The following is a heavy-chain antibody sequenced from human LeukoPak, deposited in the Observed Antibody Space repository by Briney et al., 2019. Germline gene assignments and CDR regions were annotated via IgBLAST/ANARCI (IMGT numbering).Heavy chain of an antibody. CDR1: GFSFSTYE. V-gene: IGHV3-48*03. Sequence: GGSLRLSCAAPGFSFSTYEMNWVRQAPGKGLEWVSYISSSGSTIYCADSVKGRFTISRDNAKNLLYLQMNSLRGEDTAVYYCATGGGSSGLDYWGQGTLVTVSS. CDR3: ATGGGSSGLDY. J-gene: IGHJ4*02. CDR2: ISSSGSTI. D-gene: IGHD6-6*01.